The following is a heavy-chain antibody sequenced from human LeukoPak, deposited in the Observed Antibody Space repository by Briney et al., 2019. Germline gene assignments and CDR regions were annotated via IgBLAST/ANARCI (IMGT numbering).Heavy chain of an antibody. V-gene: IGHV3-30*18. J-gene: IGHJ4*02. CDR2: ISYDGSNK. CDR3: AKDSSVTRGFDY. D-gene: IGHD4-17*01. Sequence: GRSLRLSCAASGLTFSSYGMHWVRQAPGKGLEWVAVISYDGSNKYYADSVKGRFTISRDNSKNTLYLQMNSLRAEDTAVYYCAKDSSVTRGFDYWGQGTLVTVSS. CDR1: GLTFSSYG.